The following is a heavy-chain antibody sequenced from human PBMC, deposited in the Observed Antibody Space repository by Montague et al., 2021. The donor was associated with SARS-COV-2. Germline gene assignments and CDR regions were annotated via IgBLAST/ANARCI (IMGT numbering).Heavy chain of an antibody. CDR1: GGSISSSRYY. D-gene: IGHD3-22*01. Sequence: SETLSLTCTVSGGSISSSRYYWGWIRQPPGKGPEWIGSIYYSGTTFYNPSLRSRVTMSVDTSKNQFSLRLSSVTAADTAVYYCARVAGGYYHDSSAYFDYWGQGSLGTVSS. J-gene: IGHJ4*02. V-gene: IGHV4-39*01. CDR3: ARVAGGYYHDSSAYFDY. CDR2: IYYSGTT.